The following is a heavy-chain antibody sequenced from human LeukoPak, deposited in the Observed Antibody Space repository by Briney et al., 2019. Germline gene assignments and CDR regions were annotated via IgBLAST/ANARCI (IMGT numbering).Heavy chain of an antibody. Sequence: ASVKVSCKVSGYTFTDYYIHWVQQAPGKGLEWMELVDPEDGETIYAEKFQGRVTITADTSTDTAYMELSSLRSEDTAVYYCATDPEVLAMVRGVIITQRGNWGQGTLVTVSS. J-gene: IGHJ4*02. CDR3: ATDPEVLAMVRGVIITQRGN. V-gene: IGHV1-69-2*01. CDR1: GYTFTDYY. D-gene: IGHD3-10*01. CDR2: VDPEDGET.